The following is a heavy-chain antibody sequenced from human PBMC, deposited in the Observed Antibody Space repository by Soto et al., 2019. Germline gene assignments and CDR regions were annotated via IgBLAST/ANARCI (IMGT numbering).Heavy chain of an antibody. Sequence: QVQLQESGPGLVKPSGTLSLTCAVSGGSIRSNNWWSWVRQPPGKGLEWIGEIFHSGSTHYNPSLKTRVTISVDKSKNQLSLKLSSVTAADTAVYYCARVYSGSYSDYWGQGTLVTVSS. CDR1: GGSIRSNNW. CDR2: IFHSGST. CDR3: ARVYSGSYSDY. D-gene: IGHD1-26*01. J-gene: IGHJ4*02. V-gene: IGHV4-4*02.